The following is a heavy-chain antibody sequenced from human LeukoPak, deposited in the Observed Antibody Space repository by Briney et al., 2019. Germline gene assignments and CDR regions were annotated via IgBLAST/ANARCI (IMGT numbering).Heavy chain of an antibody. V-gene: IGHV1-46*01. J-gene: IGHJ3*02. Sequence: ASVKVSCKASGYTFTSYYMHWVRQAPGQGLEWMGIINPSGGSTSYAQKFQGRVTITRDTSASTAYMELSSLRSEDTAVYYCARDRLRYFDWSDAFDIWGQGTMVTVSS. D-gene: IGHD3-9*01. CDR3: ARDRLRYFDWSDAFDI. CDR2: INPSGGST. CDR1: GYTFTSYY.